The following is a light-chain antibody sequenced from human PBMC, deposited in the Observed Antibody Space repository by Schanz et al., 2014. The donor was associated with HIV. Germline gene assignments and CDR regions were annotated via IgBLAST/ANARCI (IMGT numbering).Light chain of an antibody. CDR3: QSFDNSLSGVV. V-gene: IGLV2-14*03. CDR2: DVT. CDR1: NRDIGTYDF. J-gene: IGLJ2*01. Sequence: QSVLTQPASVSGSLGQSITISCTGTNRDIGTYDFVSWYQQHPGTAPKLLIYDVTNRPSGVSNRFSGSKSGNTASLTISGLQAEDEADYYCQSFDNSLSGVVFGGGTKLTVL.